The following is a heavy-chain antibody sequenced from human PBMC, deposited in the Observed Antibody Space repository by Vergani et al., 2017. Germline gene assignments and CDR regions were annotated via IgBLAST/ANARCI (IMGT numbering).Heavy chain of an antibody. CDR1: GFTFSSYW. Sequence: EVQLVESGGGLVQPGGSLRLSCAASGFTFSSYWMSWVRQAPGKGLEWVANIKQDGSEKYYVDSVKGRFTISRDNAKNSLYLQMNSLRAEDTAVYYCARRFYEFWSGHSSPYYYYGMDVWGQGTTVTVSS. D-gene: IGHD3-3*01. J-gene: IGHJ6*02. CDR2: IKQDGSEK. V-gene: IGHV3-7*03. CDR3: ARRFYEFWSGHSSPYYYYGMDV.